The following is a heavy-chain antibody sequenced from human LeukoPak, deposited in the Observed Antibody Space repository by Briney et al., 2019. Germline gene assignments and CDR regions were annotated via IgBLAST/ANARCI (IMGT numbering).Heavy chain of an antibody. CDR2: INPNSGGT. D-gene: IGHD2-15*01. J-gene: IGHJ5*02. CDR1: GYTFIGYY. CDR3: ARAGCSAGTCFSSEHNWFDP. V-gene: IGHV1-2*02. Sequence: ASVTVSCTASGYTFIGYYMHWVRQAPGQGLEWMGWINPNSGGTNFAQNFQGRVTMTRDTSINTAYMELSRLRSDDTAVYYCARAGCSAGTCFSSEHNWFDPWGQGTLVTVSS.